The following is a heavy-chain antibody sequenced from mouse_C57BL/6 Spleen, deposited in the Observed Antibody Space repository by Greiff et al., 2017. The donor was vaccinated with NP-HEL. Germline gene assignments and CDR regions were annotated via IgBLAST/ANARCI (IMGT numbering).Heavy chain of an antibody. CDR1: GYTFTSYW. CDR2: IDPSDSYT. D-gene: IGHD1-1*01. CDR3: ARYRDYGSSCDY. V-gene: IGHV1-50*01. Sequence: VQLQQPGAELVKPGASVKLSCKASGYTFTSYWMQWVKQRPGQGLEWIGEIDPSDSYTNYNQKFKGKATLTVDTSSSTAYMQLSSLTSEDSAVYYCARYRDYGSSCDYWGQGTTLTVSS. J-gene: IGHJ2*01.